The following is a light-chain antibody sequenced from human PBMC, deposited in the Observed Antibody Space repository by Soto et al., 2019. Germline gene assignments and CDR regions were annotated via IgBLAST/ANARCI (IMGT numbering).Light chain of an antibody. CDR2: AVS. J-gene: IGLJ2*01. Sequence: QSALTQPASVSGSPGQSITISCTGTSSDVGDHNYVSWYQQQPGKAPKLMIYAVSNRPSGVSNRFSGSKSGNTASLTISGLQAEDEADYYCSSYTTSSTVIFGGGPQLTVL. CDR1: SSDVGDHNY. V-gene: IGLV2-14*03. CDR3: SSYTTSSTVI.